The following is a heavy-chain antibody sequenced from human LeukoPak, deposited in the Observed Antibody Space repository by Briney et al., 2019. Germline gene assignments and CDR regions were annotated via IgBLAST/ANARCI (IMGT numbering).Heavy chain of an antibody. CDR2: IYHSGST. CDR3: ARFPRVLLWFGELDY. V-gene: IGHV4-38-2*01. D-gene: IGHD3-10*01. J-gene: IGHJ4*02. Sequence: SETLSLTCAVSTNSISSGYYWGWIRQAPGKGLEWIGSIYHSGSTYYNPSLKSRVTISVDTSKNQFSLKLTSVTAADTAVYYCARFPRVLLWFGELDYWGQGTLVTVSS. CDR1: TNSISSGYY.